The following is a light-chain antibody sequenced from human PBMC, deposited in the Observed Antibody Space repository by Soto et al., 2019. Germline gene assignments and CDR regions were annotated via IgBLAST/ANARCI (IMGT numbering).Light chain of an antibody. Sequence: EIVFTQSPGTLSLSPGERATVSCRASQIVRGEYLAWYQQKRGQPPRLIIYGASNRAGGIQDRFSGSGFGTEFTLTISRLEPEDFAVYYCQQYSALTRTFGQGTKVDTK. CDR1: QIVRGEY. CDR2: GAS. CDR3: QQYSALTRT. V-gene: IGKV3-20*01. J-gene: IGKJ1*01.